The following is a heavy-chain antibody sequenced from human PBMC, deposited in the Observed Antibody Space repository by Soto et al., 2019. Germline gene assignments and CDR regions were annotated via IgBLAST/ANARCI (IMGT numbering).Heavy chain of an antibody. V-gene: IGHV3-48*01. CDR3: ARDQLYYNDISGRPLNAFDV. Sequence: GGSLRLSCAASGFTFRNYGMNWVRQATGKGLEWVSYIGLGSSTKYYADSVEGRFTISRDNAKNSLYLQMNSLRAEDTAVYYCARDQLYYNDISGRPLNAFDVWGQGTMVTVSS. CDR2: IGLGSSTK. D-gene: IGHD3-22*01. J-gene: IGHJ3*01. CDR1: GFTFRNYG.